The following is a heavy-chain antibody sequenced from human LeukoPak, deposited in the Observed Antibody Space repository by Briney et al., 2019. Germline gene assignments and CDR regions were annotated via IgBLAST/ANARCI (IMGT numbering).Heavy chain of an antibody. CDR3: AKDGEKVVPAATWYY. J-gene: IGHJ4*02. D-gene: IGHD2-2*01. V-gene: IGHV3-23*01. CDR1: GFTFSSYA. Sequence: GGSLRLSCAASGFTFSSYAMSWVRQAPGKGLEWVAAISGSGGSTYYADSVKGRFTISRDNSKNTLYLQMNSLRAEDTAVYYCAKDGEKVVPAATWYYWGQGTLVTVSS. CDR2: ISGSGGST.